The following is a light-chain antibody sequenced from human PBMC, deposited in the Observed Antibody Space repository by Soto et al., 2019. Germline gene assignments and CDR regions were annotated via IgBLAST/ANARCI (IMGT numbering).Light chain of an antibody. CDR2: GTT. J-gene: IGLJ2*01. Sequence: QAVVTQEPSLTVSPGGTVTLTCASNTGAVTSDFFPNWFQQKPGQAPRALIFGTTNKHPWTPARFSGSLLGGQAALTLSSVQPEDEADYYCLLYDGDVLVFGGGTKLTVL. V-gene: IGLV7-43*01. CDR1: TGAVTSDFF. CDR3: LLYDGDVLV.